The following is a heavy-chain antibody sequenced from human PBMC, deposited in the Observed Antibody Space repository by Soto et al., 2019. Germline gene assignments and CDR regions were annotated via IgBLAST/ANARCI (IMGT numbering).Heavy chain of an antibody. CDR1: GFTSDDRG. V-gene: IGHV3-9*02. Sequence: GGSLRLSCAASGFTSDDRGMHWVRQTPGKGLEWVSGLIWNNGNTGYADSVKGRFTISRDNAKNSLYLQMNSLRVEDTAFYYCVKDIEPGGAAYWGQGTLVTVSS. J-gene: IGHJ4*02. D-gene: IGHD3-16*01. CDR3: VKDIEPGGAAY. CDR2: LIWNNGNT.